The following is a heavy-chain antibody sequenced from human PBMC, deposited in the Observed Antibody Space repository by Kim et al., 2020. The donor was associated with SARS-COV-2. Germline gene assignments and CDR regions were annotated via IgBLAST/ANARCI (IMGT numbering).Heavy chain of an antibody. CDR2: IYYSGST. CDR3: ARDGRGLPNYYYYYYYGM. J-gene: IGHJ6*01. V-gene: IGHV4-59*01. D-gene: IGHD1-7*01. CDR1: GGSISSYY. Sequence: SETLSLTCTVSGGSISSYYWSWIRQPPGKGLEWIGYIYYSGSTNYNPSPKSRVTISVDTSKNQFSLKLSSVTAADTAVYYCARDGRGLPNYYYYYYYGM.